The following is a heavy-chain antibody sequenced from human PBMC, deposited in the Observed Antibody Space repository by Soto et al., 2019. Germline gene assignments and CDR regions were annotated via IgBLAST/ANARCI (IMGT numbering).Heavy chain of an antibody. D-gene: IGHD1-1*01. CDR1: GFSLSTSGVG. J-gene: IGHJ3*02. V-gene: IGHV2-5*02. Sequence: QITLQESAPVLVRPTETLMLTCTYSGFSLSTSGVGVGWVRQPPGKALEWLAVIYWDDDKRYMPSLQNRLTITKDTSRNQVVLAMAHMLPMDTGTYYCARRLRQLGNSWDSGAFDIWGHGTVVAVS. CDR3: ARRLRQLGNSWDSGAFDI. CDR2: IYWDDDK.